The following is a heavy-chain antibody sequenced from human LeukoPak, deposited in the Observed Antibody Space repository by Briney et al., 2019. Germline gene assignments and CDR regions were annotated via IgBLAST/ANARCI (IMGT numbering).Heavy chain of an antibody. Sequence: GESLKISCKGSGYSFTSYWIGWVRHLPGKGLEWMGIIYPGDSDTRYSPSFQGPVTISADKSISTAYLQSISLKASDTAMYYCATLTGYSPISHGYFDLWGRGTLVTVSS. CDR2: IYPGDSDT. J-gene: IGHJ2*01. CDR1: GYSFTSYW. D-gene: IGHD3-9*01. CDR3: ATLTGYSPISHGYFDL. V-gene: IGHV5-51*01.